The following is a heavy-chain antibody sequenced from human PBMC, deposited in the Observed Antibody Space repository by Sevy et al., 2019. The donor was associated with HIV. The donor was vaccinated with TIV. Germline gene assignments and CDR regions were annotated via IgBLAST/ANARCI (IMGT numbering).Heavy chain of an antibody. CDR2: FSFGCGRI. CDR1: GFTFAKYS. J-gene: IGHJ4*02. Sequence: LSLTCAASGFTFAKYSMSCVRQAPGKGLEWVSTFSFGCGRINYADSVKGRFTISRDDSKNTLFLQMNSLRAEDTATYFCAREGCTQPHDYWGQGTLVTVSS. D-gene: IGHD2-8*01. CDR3: AREGCTQPHDY. V-gene: IGHV3-23*01.